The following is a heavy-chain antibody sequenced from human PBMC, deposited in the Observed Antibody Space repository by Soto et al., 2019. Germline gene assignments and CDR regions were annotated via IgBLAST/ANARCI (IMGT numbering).Heavy chain of an antibody. CDR3: AINTKQLWLTIVMDV. Sequence: GESLKISCKGSWYNFTTYWIGWVHQMPGKGLEWMGIIYPGDSDARYSPSVRGQVTISADKSITTAYLQWSSLKASDSAVYYCAINTKQLWLTIVMDVWGQATTVTXS. CDR1: WYNFTTYW. J-gene: IGHJ6*02. CDR2: IYPGDSDA. D-gene: IGHD5-18*01. V-gene: IGHV5-51*07.